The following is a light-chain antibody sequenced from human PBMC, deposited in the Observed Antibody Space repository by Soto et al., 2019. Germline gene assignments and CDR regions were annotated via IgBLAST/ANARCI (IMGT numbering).Light chain of an antibody. CDR2: GAS. J-gene: IGKJ2*01. CDR3: QQYNNWRKFT. V-gene: IGKV3-15*01. CDR1: QSVSSN. Sequence: EIVMTQSPATLSVSPGERATLSCRASQSVSSNLAWYQQKPGQAPRLLIYGASTRATGIPDRFSGSGSGTEFTLTINSLQSEDFAVYYCQQYNNWRKFTFGQGTKLEIK.